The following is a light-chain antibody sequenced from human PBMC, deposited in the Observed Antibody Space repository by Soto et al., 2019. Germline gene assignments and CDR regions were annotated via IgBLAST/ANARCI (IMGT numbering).Light chain of an antibody. CDR2: WAS. CDR1: QSVLYSSKNKNY. Sequence: DIVMTQSPDSLAVSLGERATINCKSSQSVLYSSKNKNYLAWYQQKPGQHPKLLIYWASTRESGVPDRFSGSGSGTDFSLTISSLQAEDVAAYYCQQYYSTPQTFGQGIKVEIK. J-gene: IGKJ1*01. V-gene: IGKV4-1*01. CDR3: QQYYSTPQT.